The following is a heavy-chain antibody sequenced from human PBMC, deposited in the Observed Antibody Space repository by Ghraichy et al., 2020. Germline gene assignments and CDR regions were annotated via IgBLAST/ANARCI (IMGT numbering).Heavy chain of an antibody. J-gene: IGHJ4*02. D-gene: IGHD2-21*02. V-gene: IGHV3-21*01. CDR3: ARDRARFGDSNVEIDY. CDR1: GFTFSSYS. Sequence: GGSLRLSCAASGFTFSSYSMNWVRQAPGKGLEWVSSISSSSSYIYYADSVKGRFTISRDNAKNSLYLQMNSLRAEDTAVYYCARDRARFGDSNVEIDYWGQGTLVTVSS. CDR2: ISSSSSYI.